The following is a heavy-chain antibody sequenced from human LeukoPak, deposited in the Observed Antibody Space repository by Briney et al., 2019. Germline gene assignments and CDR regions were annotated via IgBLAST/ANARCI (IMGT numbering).Heavy chain of an antibody. D-gene: IGHD6-13*01. V-gene: IGHV4-39*07. CDR1: GVSISSSSYY. J-gene: IGHJ5*02. CDR2: IYYSGST. Sequence: SETLSLTCTVSGVSISSSSYYWGWIRQPPGKGLEWIGSIYYSGSTYYNPSLKSRVTISVDTSKNQFSLKLSSVTAADTAVYYCARETTPGAIAAQKRDWFDPWGQGTLVTVSS. CDR3: ARETTPGAIAAQKRDWFDP.